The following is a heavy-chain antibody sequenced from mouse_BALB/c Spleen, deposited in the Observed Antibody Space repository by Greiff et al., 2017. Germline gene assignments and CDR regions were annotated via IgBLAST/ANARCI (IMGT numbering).Heavy chain of an antibody. CDR1: GFTFTDYY. J-gene: IGHJ4*01. CDR2: IRNKANGYTT. Sequence: EVKVVESGGGLVQPGGSLRLSCATSGFTFTDYYMSWVRQPPGKALEWLGFIRNKANGYTTEYSASVKGRFTISRDNSQSILYLQMNTLRAEDSATYYCARVLYRLMDYWGQGTSVTVSS. D-gene: IGHD2-12*01. CDR3: ARVLYRLMDY. V-gene: IGHV7-3*02.